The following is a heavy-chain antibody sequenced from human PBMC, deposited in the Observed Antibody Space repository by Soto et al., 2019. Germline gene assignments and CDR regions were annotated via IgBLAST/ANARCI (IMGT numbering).Heavy chain of an antibody. J-gene: IGHJ5*02. D-gene: IGHD1-20*01. CDR1: GGTFSSYA. V-gene: IGHV1-69*01. Sequence: QVQLVQSGAEVKKPGSAVKVSCKASGGTFSSYAISWVRQAPGQGLEWMGGIIPIFGKANYAQKFQGRVTITADESTSTAYMELSSLRSEDTAVYDCARDNRNEAGWFDPWGQGTLVTVSS. CDR3: ARDNRNEAGWFDP. CDR2: IIPIFGKA.